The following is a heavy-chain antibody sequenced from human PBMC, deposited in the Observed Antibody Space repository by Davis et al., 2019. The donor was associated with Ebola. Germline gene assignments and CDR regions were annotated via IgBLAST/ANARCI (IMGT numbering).Heavy chain of an antibody. J-gene: IGHJ4*02. CDR2: IYHSGST. V-gene: IGHV4-4*02. D-gene: IGHD3-22*01. CDR3: ARLYTYYYDSSGYYSSFYFDY. Sequence: SETLSLTCAVSGGSISSSNWWSWVRQPPGKGLEWIGEIYHSGSTNYNPSLKSRVTISVDKSKNQFSLKLSSVTAADTAVYYCARLYTYYYDSSGYYSSFYFDYWGQGTLVTVSS. CDR1: GGSISSSNW.